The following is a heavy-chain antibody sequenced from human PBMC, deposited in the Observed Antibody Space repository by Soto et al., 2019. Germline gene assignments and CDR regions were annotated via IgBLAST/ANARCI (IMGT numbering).Heavy chain of an antibody. CDR3: ARAAPITMIVVVYFDY. D-gene: IGHD3-22*01. CDR1: GYTFTSYA. V-gene: IGHV1-3*01. J-gene: IGHJ4*02. Sequence: ASVNVSCKASGYTFTSYAMHWVRQAPGQRLEWMGWINAGNGNTKYSQKFQGRVTITRDTSASTAYMELSSLRSEDTAVYYCARAAPITMIVVVYFDYWGQGTLVTVPQ. CDR2: INAGNGNT.